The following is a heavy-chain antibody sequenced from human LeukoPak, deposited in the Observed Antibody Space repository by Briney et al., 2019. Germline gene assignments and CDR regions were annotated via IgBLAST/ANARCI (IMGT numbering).Heavy chain of an antibody. D-gene: IGHD2-2*01. CDR2: IIPIFGTA. Sequence: RASVTVSCTASGGTFSSYAISWVRQAPGQGLEWMGEIIPIFGTANYAQKFQGRVTITADESTSTAYMELSSLRSEDTAVYYCAKGNPIYCSSTSCYYPPFDPWGQGTLVTVSS. J-gene: IGHJ5*02. CDR3: AKGNPIYCSSTSCYYPPFDP. V-gene: IGHV1-69*01. CDR1: GGTFSSYA.